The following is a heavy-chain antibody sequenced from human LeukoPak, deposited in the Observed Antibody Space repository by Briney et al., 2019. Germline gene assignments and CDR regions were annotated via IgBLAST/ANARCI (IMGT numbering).Heavy chain of an antibody. CDR1: GFTFSNTW. D-gene: IGHD6-13*01. V-gene: IGHV3-15*01. J-gene: IGHJ4*02. CDR2: IKSKTDGGTT. Sequence: PGGSLRLSRAASGFTFSNTWMSWVRQAPGKGLEWVGRIKSKTDGGTTDYAAPVKGRFTISRDDSKSTLYLQMNSLKTEDTAVYYCTTGLRAADTNWGLGTLVTVSS. CDR3: TTGLRAADTN.